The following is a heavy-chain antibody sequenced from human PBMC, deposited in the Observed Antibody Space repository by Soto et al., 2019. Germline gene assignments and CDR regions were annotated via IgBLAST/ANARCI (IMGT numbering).Heavy chain of an antibody. Sequence: GGSLRLACAASGFSFSNYEMNWVRQAPGKGLEWVAYISSGGDTIHYADSVRGRFTVSRDNARNSLSLQMNTLRVEDTALYYCARDRAAGGYWGQGTLVTVSS. V-gene: IGHV3-48*03. CDR2: ISSGGDTI. D-gene: IGHD6-13*01. J-gene: IGHJ4*02. CDR3: ARDRAAGGY. CDR1: GFSFSNYE.